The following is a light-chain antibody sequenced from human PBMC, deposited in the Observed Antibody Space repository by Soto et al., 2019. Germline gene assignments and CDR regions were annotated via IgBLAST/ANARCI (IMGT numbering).Light chain of an antibody. Sequence: EIVLTQSPGPLSLSPGERATLSCRASQSVSSSYLAWYQQKPGQAPRLLIYGASSRATGIPDRFSGSGSGTDFTLTISSLQSEDFGVYYCQQYNNWPRATFGGGTKVDIK. J-gene: IGKJ4*01. CDR2: GAS. CDR1: QSVSSSY. CDR3: QQYNNWPRAT. V-gene: IGKV3-20*01.